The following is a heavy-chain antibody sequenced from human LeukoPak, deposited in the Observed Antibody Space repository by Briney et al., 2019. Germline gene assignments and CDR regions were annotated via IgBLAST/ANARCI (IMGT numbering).Heavy chain of an antibody. J-gene: IGHJ3*02. CDR3: ARLSSIAALGAFDI. D-gene: IGHD6-6*01. CDR1: GYSFTSYW. V-gene: IGHV5-51*01. CDR2: IYPGDSDT. Sequence: GESLKISCKGSGYSFTSYWIGWVRQMPGKGLEWMGIIYPGDSDTRYSPSFQGQVTISADKSISTAYLPWSSLKASDTAIYYCARLSSIAALGAFDIWGQGTMVTVSS.